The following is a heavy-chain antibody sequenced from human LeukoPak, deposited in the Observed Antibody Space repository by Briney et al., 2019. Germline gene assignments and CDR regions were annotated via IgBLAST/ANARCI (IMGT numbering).Heavy chain of an antibody. Sequence: ASVKVSCKASGYTFSDYYIHWVRQAPGQGLEWMGWIDLNSGGPNYAQKFQGRVTMTRDTSISTAYMELSRLRSDDTAVYYCARECSSTSCLGDYWGQGTLVTVSS. CDR3: ARECSSTSCLGDY. V-gene: IGHV1-2*02. D-gene: IGHD2-2*01. CDR2: IDLNSGGP. J-gene: IGHJ4*02. CDR1: GYTFSDYY.